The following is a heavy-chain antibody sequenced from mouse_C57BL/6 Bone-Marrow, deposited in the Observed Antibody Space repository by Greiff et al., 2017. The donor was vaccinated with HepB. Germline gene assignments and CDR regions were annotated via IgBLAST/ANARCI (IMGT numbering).Heavy chain of an antibody. CDR2: IFPGSGST. V-gene: IGHV1-56*01. CDR3: AGRAAVEAHWCFDV. J-gene: IGHJ1*03. CDR1: GYTFTSHW. Sequence: VQLQQSGPELVRPGASVKISCKAPGYTFTSHWMQWVRQRPGQGLEWIGEIFPGSGSTYYNEKFKGKATLTVDTSSSTAYMKLRSMTSEDSTVYFCAGRAAVEAHWCFDVWGTGTTVTVSS. D-gene: IGHD1-1*01.